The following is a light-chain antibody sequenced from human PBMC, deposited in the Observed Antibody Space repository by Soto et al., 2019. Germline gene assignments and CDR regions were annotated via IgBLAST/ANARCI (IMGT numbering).Light chain of an antibody. CDR3: AAWEDSLSGWV. Sequence: QSVLTQPPSASGTPGQRVTISCSGSSSNIGSNFVYWYQQFPGTAPKLRIYRNNQRPSGVPDRFSGSKSGTSASLAISGLPSEDEADYYCAAWEDSLSGWVFGGGTKLTVL. CDR2: RNN. J-gene: IGLJ3*02. CDR1: SSNIGSNF. V-gene: IGLV1-47*01.